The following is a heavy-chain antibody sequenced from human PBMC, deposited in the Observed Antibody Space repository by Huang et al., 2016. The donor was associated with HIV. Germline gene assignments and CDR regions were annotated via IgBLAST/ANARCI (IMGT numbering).Heavy chain of an antibody. CDR2: RAYDGNDK. Sequence: QVQLVESGGGVVHPGRSLRLSFAASGFTLSDYAIHWVRQVSGKGREWVGRRAYDGNDKFYSDSVRGRFTISRDNFNNTLYLQMNSLRHEDTARYYCARFGKRLPMLRGEDVIGDIWGQGTMVIVSS. CDR1: GFTLSDYA. CDR3: ARFGKRLPMLRGEDVIGDI. J-gene: IGHJ3*02. D-gene: IGHD3-10*01. V-gene: IGHV3-30-3*01.